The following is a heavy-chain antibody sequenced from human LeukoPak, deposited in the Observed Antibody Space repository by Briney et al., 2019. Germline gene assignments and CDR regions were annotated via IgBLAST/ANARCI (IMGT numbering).Heavy chain of an antibody. CDR2: IYYSGST. J-gene: IGHJ4*02. CDR1: GGSISSSSYY. D-gene: IGHD3-16*02. V-gene: IGHV4-39*01. CDR3: ATRLRLGELSFPFGY. Sequence: SETLSLTCTVSGGSISSSSYYWGWIRQPPGKGLEWIGSIYYSGSTYYNPSLKSRVTISVDTSKNQFSLKLSSVTAADTAVYYCATRLRLGELSFPFGYWGQGTLVTVSS.